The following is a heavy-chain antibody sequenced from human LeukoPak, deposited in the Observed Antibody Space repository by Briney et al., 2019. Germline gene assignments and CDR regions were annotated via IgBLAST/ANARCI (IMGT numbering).Heavy chain of an antibody. D-gene: IGHD1-26*01. J-gene: IGHJ5*02. CDR1: GGSISSYY. CDR3: ARRRGSYPNWFDP. Sequence: SETLSLTCTVSGGSISSYYWSWIRQPPGKGLEWIGYIYYSGSTNYNPSLKGRVTISVDTSKNQFSLKLSSVTAADTAVYYCARRRGSYPNWFDPWGQGTLVTVSS. CDR2: IYYSGST. V-gene: IGHV4-59*08.